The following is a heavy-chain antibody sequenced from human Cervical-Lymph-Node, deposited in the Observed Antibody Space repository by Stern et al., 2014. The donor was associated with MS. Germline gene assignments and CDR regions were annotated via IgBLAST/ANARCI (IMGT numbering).Heavy chain of an antibody. D-gene: IGHD1-14*01. CDR2: INPRINKA. J-gene: IGHJ6*02. V-gene: IGHV1-46*03. CDR3: VRGDTTWHYFYYGLDV. CDR1: GYTFTSSY. Sequence: QVQLVQSGAEVKKPGAAVKVSCKASGYTFTSSYMHWVRQAPGQGLEWMGVINPRINKATYPQTFHDRATLTRDTSTATVYMELSSLRFADTAVYYCVRGDTTWHYFYYGLDVWGQGTTVTVSS.